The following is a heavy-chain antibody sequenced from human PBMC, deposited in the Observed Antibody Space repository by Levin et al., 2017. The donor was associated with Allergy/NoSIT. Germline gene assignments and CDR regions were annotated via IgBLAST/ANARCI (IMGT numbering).Heavy chain of an antibody. D-gene: IGHD1-26*01. J-gene: IGHJ4*02. Sequence: TGGSLRLSCAASGFTFSSYGMHWVRQAPGKGLEWVAVISYDGSNKYYADSVKGRFTISRDNSKNTLYLQMNSLRAEDTAVYYCAKGGWELLDYFDYWGQGTLVTVSS. CDR2: ISYDGSNK. CDR3: AKGGWELLDYFDY. CDR1: GFTFSSYG. V-gene: IGHV3-30*18.